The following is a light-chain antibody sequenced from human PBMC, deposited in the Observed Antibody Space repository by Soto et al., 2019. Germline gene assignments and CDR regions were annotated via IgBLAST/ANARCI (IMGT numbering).Light chain of an antibody. J-gene: IGKJ1*01. CDR1: QSVDSTF. CDR2: GAS. Sequence: EIVLTQSPCSLSLSPGQRATLSCRASQSVDSTFFAWYQKKPGQAPRLLIYGASKRDTGVPDRFSGSGSGTDFTLTISRLEPEDLAVYYCQQYMSSVTFGQGTKVEI. V-gene: IGKV3-20*01. CDR3: QQYMSSVT.